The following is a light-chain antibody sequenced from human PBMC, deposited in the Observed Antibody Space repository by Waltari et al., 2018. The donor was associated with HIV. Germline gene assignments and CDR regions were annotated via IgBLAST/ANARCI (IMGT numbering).Light chain of an antibody. CDR1: PGISSTY. CDR3: QYCGLSSIT. J-gene: IGKJ4*01. V-gene: IGKV3-20*01. CDR2: GSS. Sequence: VLTQSPETLSLSPGETATLSCKTSPGISSTYLAWYQQKPGQAPRLLIYGSSHRGSDTSDRFSGSGSGTDFTLTIRRLELGDFAVYYCQYCGLSSITFGGGTRVDLK.